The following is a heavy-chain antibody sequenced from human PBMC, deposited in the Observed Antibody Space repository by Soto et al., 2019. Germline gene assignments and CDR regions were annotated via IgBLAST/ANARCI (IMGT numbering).Heavy chain of an antibody. D-gene: IGHD6-6*01. J-gene: IGHJ6*03. CDR1: GYSFTSYW. V-gene: IGHV5-51*01. CDR3: ARHGSSVPGAYYCYYYMDV. Sequence: GESLKISCKGSGYSFTSYWIGWVRQMPGKGLEWMGIIYPGDSDTRYSPSFQGQVTISADKSISTAYLQWSSLKASDTARDDCARHGSSVPGAYYCYYYMDVWGKGTTVTVSS. CDR2: IYPGDSDT.